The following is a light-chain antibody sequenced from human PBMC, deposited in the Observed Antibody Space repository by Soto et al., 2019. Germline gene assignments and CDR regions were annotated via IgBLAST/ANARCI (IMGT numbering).Light chain of an antibody. CDR3: QHYGGSPIT. Sequence: EIVFSQSPDTLSLSPGGRATLSCRASQSITTRLAWYQQKPGQPPRLLISGASVRASGVPVRITGSGSGTDFTLTISRLEPEDFAVYYCQHYGGSPITFGLGTRLEIK. V-gene: IGKV3-20*01. CDR1: QSITTR. J-gene: IGKJ5*01. CDR2: GAS.